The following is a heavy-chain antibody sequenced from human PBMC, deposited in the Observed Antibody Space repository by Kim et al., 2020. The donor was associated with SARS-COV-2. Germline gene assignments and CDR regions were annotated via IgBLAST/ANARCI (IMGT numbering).Heavy chain of an antibody. CDR3: AHFYYSETEGAFDV. J-gene: IGHJ3*01. D-gene: IGHD3-22*01. CDR1: GFSLSTREVG. Sequence: SGPTLVNPTQTLTLTCTFSGFSLSTREVGVGWIRQPPGKALEWLALIRWDDDERYSPSLKSRLTITKDTSKSQVVLTLTNLDPVDTGTYFCAHFYYSETEGAFDVWGQGTMVTVSS. V-gene: IGHV2-5*02. CDR2: IRWDDDE.